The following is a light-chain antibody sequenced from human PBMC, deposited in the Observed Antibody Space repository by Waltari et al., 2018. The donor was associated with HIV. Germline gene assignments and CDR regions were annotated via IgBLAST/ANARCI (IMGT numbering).Light chain of an antibody. CDR3: QQYYSTPPT. V-gene: IGKV4-1*01. J-gene: IGKJ2*01. CDR1: QSVLYSSNNKND. CDR2: WAA. Sequence: DIVMTQSPDSLAVSLGERTAINCKSSQSVLYSSNNKNDLAWYQQKPGPPPKLLRYWAATRESGGPDRVSGSGSVTDFTLTISSLRAEDVALYDCQQYYSTPPTFGQGTKLEIK.